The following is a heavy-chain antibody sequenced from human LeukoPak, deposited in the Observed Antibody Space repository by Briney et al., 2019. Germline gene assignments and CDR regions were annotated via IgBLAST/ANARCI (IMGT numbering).Heavy chain of an antibody. CDR2: IIPIFGTA. J-gene: IGHJ4*02. V-gene: IGHV1-69*13. Sequence: SVKVSCKASGGTFGSYAISWVRQAPGQGLEWMGGIIPIFGTANYAQKFQGRGTITADQSTSTAYIELSSLRSEDTAVYYCARGDSSSWFYGDYWGQGTLVTVSS. CDR1: GGTFGSYA. CDR3: ARGDSSSWFYGDY. D-gene: IGHD6-13*01.